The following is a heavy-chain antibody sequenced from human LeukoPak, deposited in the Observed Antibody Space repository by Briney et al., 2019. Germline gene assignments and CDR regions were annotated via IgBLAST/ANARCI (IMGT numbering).Heavy chain of an antibody. CDR1: GGSISSGGYS. J-gene: IGHJ4*02. CDR3: AGLRRYFRDY. D-gene: IGHD3-9*01. CDR2: IYHSGST. Sequence: SETLSLTCAVSGGSISSGGYSWSWIRQPPGKGLEWIGYIYHSGSTYYNPSLKSRVTISVDRSKNQFSLKLSSVTAADTAVYYCAGLRRYFRDYWGQGTLVTVSS. V-gene: IGHV4-30-2*01.